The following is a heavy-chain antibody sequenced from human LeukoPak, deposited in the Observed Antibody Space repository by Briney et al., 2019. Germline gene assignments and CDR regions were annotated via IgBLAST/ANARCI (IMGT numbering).Heavy chain of an antibody. CDR1: GFTFSSYW. J-gene: IGHJ6*04. D-gene: IGHD3-10*02. Sequence: QTGGSLRLSCAASGFTFSSYWMSWVRQAPGKGLEWVANIKQDGSEKYYVDSVKGRFTFSRDNAKNSLYLQMNSLRAEDTAVYYCAELGITMIGGVWGKGTTVTISS. CDR3: AELGITMIGGV. V-gene: IGHV3-7*01. CDR2: IKQDGSEK.